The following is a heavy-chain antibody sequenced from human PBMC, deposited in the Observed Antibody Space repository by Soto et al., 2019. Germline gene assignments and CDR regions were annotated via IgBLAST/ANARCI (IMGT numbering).Heavy chain of an antibody. J-gene: IGHJ4*02. D-gene: IGHD6-13*01. V-gene: IGHV4-4*07. CDR1: GGSISTYY. Sequence: SSETLSLTCTVSGGSISTYYWSWIRQPAGKGLEWIGRIYSGGRNNYNPSLKSRVTMSVDTSKNQFSLRLSSVTAADTAMYYCARGSSRWDYWGQGTLVTVSS. CDR3: ARGSSRWDY. CDR2: IYSGGRN.